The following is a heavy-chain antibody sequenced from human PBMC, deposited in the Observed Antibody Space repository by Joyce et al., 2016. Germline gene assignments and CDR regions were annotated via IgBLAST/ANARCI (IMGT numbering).Heavy chain of an antibody. CDR2: LSNSGESA. D-gene: IGHD3-22*01. V-gene: IGHV3-23*01. Sequence: EVQLLESGGGLTQPGGSLGLSCAASGFIFSNYAISWVRQAPGKGLVGVSGLSNSGESAFYADSVKGRFTISRDNSKSTLYLQMNSLRAEDSAIYYCGRYYYDSTGYWGSYFDYWGQGILVTVSS. CDR1: GFIFSNYA. J-gene: IGHJ4*02. CDR3: GRYYYDSTGYWGSYFDY.